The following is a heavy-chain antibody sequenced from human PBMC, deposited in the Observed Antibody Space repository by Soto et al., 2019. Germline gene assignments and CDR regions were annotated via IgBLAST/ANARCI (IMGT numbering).Heavy chain of an antibody. CDR1: GFTFSSYG. CDR3: AXEIRYCSGGSCYYYGMDV. D-gene: IGHD2-15*01. J-gene: IGHJ6*02. V-gene: IGHV3-30*18. Sequence: PGGSLRLSCAASGFTFSSYGMHWVRQAPGKGLEWVAVISYDGSNKYYADSVKGRFTISRDNSKNTLYPQMNSLRAEDTAVYYCAXEIRYCSGGSCYYYGMDVWGQGTTVTV. CDR2: ISYDGSNK.